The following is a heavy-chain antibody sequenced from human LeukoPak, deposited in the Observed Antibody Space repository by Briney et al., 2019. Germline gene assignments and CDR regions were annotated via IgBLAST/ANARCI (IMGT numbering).Heavy chain of an antibody. CDR1: GGSFSGYY. CDR3: ARGALLLRVTRDFIDY. J-gene: IGHJ4*02. D-gene: IGHD4-17*01. V-gene: IGHV4-34*01. CDR2: INHSGST. Sequence: SETLSLTCAVYGGSFSGYYWSWIRQPPGKGLEWIGEINHSGSTNYNPSLKSRVTISVDTSKNQFSLKLSSVTAADTAVYYCARGALLLRVTRDFIDYWGQGTLVTVSS.